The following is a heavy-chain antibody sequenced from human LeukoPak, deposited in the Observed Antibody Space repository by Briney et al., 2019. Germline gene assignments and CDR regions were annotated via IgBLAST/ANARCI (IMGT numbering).Heavy chain of an antibody. CDR2: ISGSGGST. J-gene: IGHJ4*02. CDR1: GFTFSSYA. V-gene: IGHV3-23*01. D-gene: IGHD3-22*01. Sequence: GGSLRLSCAASGFTFSSYAVSWVRQAPGKGLEWVSAISGSGGSTYYADSVKGRFTISRDNSKNTLYLQMNSLRAEDTAVYYCAKPYDSSGYYYGIDYWGQGTLVTVSS. CDR3: AKPYDSSGYYYGIDY.